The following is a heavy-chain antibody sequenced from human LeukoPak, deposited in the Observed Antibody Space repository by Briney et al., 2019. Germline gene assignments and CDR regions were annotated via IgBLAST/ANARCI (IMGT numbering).Heavy chain of an antibody. CDR1: GGTFISYA. J-gene: IGHJ4*02. D-gene: IGHD2-2*01. V-gene: IGHV1-69*13. CDR2: IIPIFGTA. Sequence: ASVTVSFTASGGTFISYAISWVRQAPGQGLEWMGGIIPIFGTANYAQKFQGRVTITADESTSTAYMELSSLRSEDTAVYYCARVLEVAPAASGGYDYWGQGTLVTVSS. CDR3: ARVLEVAPAASGGYDY.